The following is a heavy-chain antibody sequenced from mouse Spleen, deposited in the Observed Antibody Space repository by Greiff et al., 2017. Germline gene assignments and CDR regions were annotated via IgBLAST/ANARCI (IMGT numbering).Heavy chain of an antibody. J-gene: IGHJ4*01. D-gene: IGHD3-3*01. CDR1: GFSFNTYA. V-gene: IGHV10-1*01. Sequence: EVKLVESGGGLVQPKGSLKLSCAASGFSFNTYAMNWVRQAPGKGLEWVARIRSKSNNYATYYADSVKDRFTISRDDSESMLYLQMNNLKTEDTAMYYCVRHRGTGDAMDYWGQGTSVTVSS. CDR3: VRHRGTGDAMDY. CDR2: IRSKSNNYAT.